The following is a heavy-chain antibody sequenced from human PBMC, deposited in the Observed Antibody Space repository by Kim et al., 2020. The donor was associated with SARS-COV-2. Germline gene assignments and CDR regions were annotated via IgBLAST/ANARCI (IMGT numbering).Heavy chain of an antibody. CDR2: DE. J-gene: IGHJ4*02. V-gene: IGHV3-7*01. Sequence: DEFYLDAVGGRFTISRDNARNSLYLQMNSLRAEDTAVYYCRRGRYSHSGGWGQGTQVTVSS. CDR3: RRGRYSHSGG. D-gene: IGHD1-26*01.